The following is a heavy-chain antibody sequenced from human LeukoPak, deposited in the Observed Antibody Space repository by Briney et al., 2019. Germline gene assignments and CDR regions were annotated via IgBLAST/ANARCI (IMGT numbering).Heavy chain of an antibody. D-gene: IGHD2-2*01. CDR2: IHPSGML. V-gene: IGHV4-31*03. J-gene: IGHJ4*02. Sequence: SETLSLTCTVSGASFNSDDQYWTWMRQSPGKGLEWIGSIHPSGMLYNNPSLERRVTMSRATSKNQFSLNLNSVTAADTAVYCGSRGLGSRNLGYWGQGILVTVSS. CDR3: SRGLGSRNLGY. CDR1: GASFNSDDQY.